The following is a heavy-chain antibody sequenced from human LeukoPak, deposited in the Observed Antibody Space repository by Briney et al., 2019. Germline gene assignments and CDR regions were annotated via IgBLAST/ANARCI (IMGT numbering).Heavy chain of an antibody. CDR1: GGSISSGDYY. J-gene: IGHJ5*02. CDR2: IYYSGST. D-gene: IGHD1-1*01. V-gene: IGHV4-30-4*08. CDR3: VREDTTVLGFDP. Sequence: NPSQTLSLTCTVSGGSISSGDYYWSWIRQPPGKGLEWIGYIYYSGSTYYNPSLKSRVTISVDTSKNQFSLKLSSVTAADTAVYYCVREDTTVLGFDPWGQGTLVTVSS.